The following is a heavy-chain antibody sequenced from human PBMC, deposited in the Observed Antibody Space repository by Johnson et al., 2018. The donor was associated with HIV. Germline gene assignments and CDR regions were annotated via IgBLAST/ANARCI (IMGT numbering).Heavy chain of an antibody. CDR1: GFTFSSYA. Sequence: QVQLVESGGGVVQPGRSLRLSCAASGFTFSSYAMHWVRQAPGKGLEWVAFIRYAGSNKYYDDSVKGRFTISRDNSKNTLYLQMNSLRAEDTAVYYCAREPEGWAFDIWGQGTMVTVSS. J-gene: IGHJ3*02. D-gene: IGHD2-15*01. CDR3: AREPEGWAFDI. CDR2: IRYAGSNK. V-gene: IGHV3-30*04.